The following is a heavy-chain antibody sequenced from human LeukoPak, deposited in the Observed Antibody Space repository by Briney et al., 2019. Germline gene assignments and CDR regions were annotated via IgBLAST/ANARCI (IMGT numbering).Heavy chain of an antibody. Sequence: SVKVSCKASGYTFTSYAISWVRQAPGLGLEWMGRIIPILGIANYAQKFQGRVTITADKSTSTAYMELSSLRSEDTAVYYCARDRSGWELHHFDYWGQGTLVTVSS. CDR2: IIPILGIA. D-gene: IGHD1-26*01. CDR1: GYTFTSYA. V-gene: IGHV1-69*04. CDR3: ARDRSGWELHHFDY. J-gene: IGHJ4*02.